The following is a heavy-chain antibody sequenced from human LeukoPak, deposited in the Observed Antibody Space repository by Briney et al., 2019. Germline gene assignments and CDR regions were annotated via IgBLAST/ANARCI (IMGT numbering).Heavy chain of an antibody. J-gene: IGHJ3*02. CDR1: GFTFSSYS. CDR3: AGDIRVGATTNDAFDI. Sequence: GGSLRLSCAASGFTFSSYSMNWVRQAPGKGLEWVSSISSSSSYTYYADSVKGRFTISRDNAKNSLYLQMNSLRAEDTAVYYCAGDIRVGATTNDAFDIWGQGTMVTVSS. CDR2: ISSSSSYT. V-gene: IGHV3-21*01. D-gene: IGHD1-26*01.